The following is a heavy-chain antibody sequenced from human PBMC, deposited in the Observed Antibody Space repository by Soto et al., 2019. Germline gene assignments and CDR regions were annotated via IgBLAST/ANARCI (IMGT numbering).Heavy chain of an antibody. CDR2: IYYSGST. V-gene: IGHV4-59*01. CDR1: GGSISSYY. J-gene: IGHJ4*02. CDR3: ARAYSGYQPFDY. D-gene: IGHD5-12*01. Sequence: TSETLSLTCTVSGGSISSYYWSWIRQPPGKGLEWIGYIYYSGSTNYNPSLKSRVTISVDTSKNRFSLKLSSVTAADTAVYYCARAYSGYQPFDYWGQGTLVTVSS.